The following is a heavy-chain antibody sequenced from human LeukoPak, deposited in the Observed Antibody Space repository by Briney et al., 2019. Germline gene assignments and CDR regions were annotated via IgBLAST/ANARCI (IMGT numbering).Heavy chain of an antibody. D-gene: IGHD4-23*01. CDR2: ISGSGGSST. Sequence: GGSLRLSCAASGFTFSSYAMSWVRQAPGKGLEWVSAISGSGGSSTTYADSVKGRFSISRDNAKNTLYLQMNSLRVEDTAVYYCARGRPHGNDYWGQGTLVTVSS. J-gene: IGHJ4*02. CDR1: GFTFSSYA. V-gene: IGHV3-23*01. CDR3: ARGRPHGNDY.